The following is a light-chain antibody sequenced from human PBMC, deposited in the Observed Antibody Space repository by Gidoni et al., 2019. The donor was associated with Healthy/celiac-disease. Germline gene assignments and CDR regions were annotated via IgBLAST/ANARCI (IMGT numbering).Light chain of an antibody. CDR2: GAS. CDR3: QQYNNWPPWT. Sequence: EIVMTQSPATLSVSPGERATLSCRASQSVSSNLAWYQQKHSQATRLLIYGASTRATGIPARFSGSGSGTEFTLTISSLQSEDFAVYYCQQYNNWPPWTFGQGTKVEIK. CDR1: QSVSSN. V-gene: IGKV3-15*01. J-gene: IGKJ1*01.